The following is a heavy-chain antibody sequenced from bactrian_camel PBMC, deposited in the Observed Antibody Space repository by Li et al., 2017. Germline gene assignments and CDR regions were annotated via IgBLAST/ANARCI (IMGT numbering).Heavy chain of an antibody. Sequence: VQLVESGGGSVQAGGSLRLSCAGSGYTADCMGWFRQAPGKEREQVASIYTIYTGVGITYYASSVKGRFTVSRDNANNIVNLQMNSLKPEDTAMYYCAANFGPYCSGPYLARRANFLGQGTQVTVS. CDR1: GYTADC. D-gene: IGHD2*01. V-gene: IGHV3S63*01. CDR2: IYTIYTGVGIT. J-gene: IGHJ4*01.